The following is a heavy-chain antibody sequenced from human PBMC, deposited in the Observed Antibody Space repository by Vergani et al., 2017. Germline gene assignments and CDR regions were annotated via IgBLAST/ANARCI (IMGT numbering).Heavy chain of an antibody. J-gene: IGHJ2*01. CDR3: ARVRSSSWWEWYFDL. D-gene: IGHD6-13*01. CDR1: GFTFSSYS. CDR2: ISSSSSTI. Sequence: EVQLVESGGGLVQPGGSLRLSCAASGFTFSSYSMNWVRQAPGKGLEWVSYISSSSSTIYYADSVKGRFTNSRDNAKNSLYLQMNSLRAEDTAVYYCARVRSSSWWEWYFDLWGRGTLVTVSS. V-gene: IGHV3-48*01.